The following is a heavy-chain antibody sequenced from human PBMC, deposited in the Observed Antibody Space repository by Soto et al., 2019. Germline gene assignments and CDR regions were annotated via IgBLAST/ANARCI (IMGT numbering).Heavy chain of an antibody. Sequence: ASVKVSCKASGGTFSSYAISWVRQAPGQGLEWMGGIIPIFGTANYAQKFQGRVTITADESTSTAYMELSSLRSEDTAVYYCARDERAYDFWSGYRPNYYYGMDVWGQGTTVTVSS. CDR3: ARDERAYDFWSGYRPNYYYGMDV. J-gene: IGHJ6*02. CDR1: GGTFSSYA. CDR2: IIPIFGTA. V-gene: IGHV1-69*13. D-gene: IGHD3-3*01.